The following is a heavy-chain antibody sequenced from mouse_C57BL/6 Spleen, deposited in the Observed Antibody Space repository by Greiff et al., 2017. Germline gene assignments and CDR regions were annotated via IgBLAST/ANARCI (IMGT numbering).Heavy chain of an antibody. CDR3: ARGAHYYGSSALAY. CDR2: IYPGSGNT. CDR1: GYTFTDYY. D-gene: IGHD1-1*01. J-gene: IGHJ3*01. Sequence: VQLQQSGAELVRPGASVKLSCKASGYTFTDYYINWVKQRPGQGLEWIARIYPGSGNTYYNEKFKGKATLTAKKSSSTAYMQLSGLTSEDSAVYVGARGAHYYGSSALAYWGQGTLVTVSA. V-gene: IGHV1-76*01.